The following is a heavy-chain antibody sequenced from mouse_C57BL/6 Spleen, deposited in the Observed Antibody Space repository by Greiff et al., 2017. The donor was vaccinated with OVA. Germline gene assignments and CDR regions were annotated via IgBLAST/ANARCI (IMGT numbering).Heavy chain of an antibody. D-gene: IGHD1-1*01. J-gene: IGHJ2*01. V-gene: IGHV1-81*01. CDR1: GYTFTSYG. Sequence: VKLQESGAELARPGASVKLSCKASGYTFTSYGISWVKQRTGQGLEWIGEIYPRSGNTYYNEKFKGKATLTADKSSSTAYMELRSLTSEDSAVYFCARSGGLLRYFDYWGQGTTLTVSS. CDR2: IYPRSGNT. CDR3: ARSGGLLRYFDY.